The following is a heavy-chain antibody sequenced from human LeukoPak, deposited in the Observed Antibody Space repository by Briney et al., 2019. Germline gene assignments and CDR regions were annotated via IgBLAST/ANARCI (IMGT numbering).Heavy chain of an antibody. V-gene: IGHV3-48*01. Sequence: GGSLRLSCAASGFTFSSYSMNWVRQAPGKGLEWVSYISSSSSTIYYADSVKGRFTISRDNAKNSLYLQMNSLRAEDTAVYYCARDFGWGSHDYWGQGTLVTVSS. D-gene: IGHD3-16*01. J-gene: IGHJ4*02. CDR3: ARDFGWGSHDY. CDR2: ISSSSSTI. CDR1: GFTFSSYS.